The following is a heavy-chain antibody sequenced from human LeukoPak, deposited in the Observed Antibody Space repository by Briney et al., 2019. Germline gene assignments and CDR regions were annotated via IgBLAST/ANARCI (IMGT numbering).Heavy chain of an antibody. Sequence: PGRSLRLSCAASGFTFDDYAMHWVRQAPGKGLEWVSGISWNSGSIGYAGSVKGRFTISRDNAKNSLYLQMNSLRAEDTALYYCAKGRGSSGWFDYWGQGTLVTVSS. V-gene: IGHV3-9*01. J-gene: IGHJ4*02. CDR3: AKGRGSSGWFDY. CDR1: GFTFDDYA. CDR2: ISWNSGSI. D-gene: IGHD6-19*01.